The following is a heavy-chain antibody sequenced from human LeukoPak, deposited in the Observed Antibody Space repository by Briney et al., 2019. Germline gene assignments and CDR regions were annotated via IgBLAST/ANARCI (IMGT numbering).Heavy chain of an antibody. D-gene: IGHD3-16*01. Sequence: GGSLRLSCAASGFTFSDYYMSWIRQAPGKGLEWVSYISSSGSTIYYADSVKGRFTISRDNAKNSLYLQMNSLRAEDTAVYYCARDWGPGFARPSGYFDYWGQGTLVTLSS. CDR2: ISSSGSTI. CDR3: ARDWGPGFARPSGYFDY. CDR1: GFTFSDYY. V-gene: IGHV3-11*01. J-gene: IGHJ4*02.